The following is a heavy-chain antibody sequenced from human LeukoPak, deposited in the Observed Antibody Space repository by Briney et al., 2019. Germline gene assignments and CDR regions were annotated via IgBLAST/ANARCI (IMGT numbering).Heavy chain of an antibody. CDR3: AKRGVVIRVILVGFHKEANYFDS. J-gene: IGHJ4*02. Sequence: GSLRLSCAVSGITLSNYGMSWVRQAPGKGLQWVAGISDSGGRTNYADSVKGRFTISRDNPKNTLYLQMNSLRVEDTAVYFCAKRGVVIRVILVGFHKEANYFDSWGQGALVTVSS. CDR2: ISDSGGRT. V-gene: IGHV3-23*01. D-gene: IGHD3-22*01. CDR1: GITLSNYG.